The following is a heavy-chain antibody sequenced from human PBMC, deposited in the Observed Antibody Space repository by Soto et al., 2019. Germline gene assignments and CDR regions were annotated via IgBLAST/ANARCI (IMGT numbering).Heavy chain of an antibody. CDR2: IYPGDSDT. J-gene: IGHJ5*02. Sequence: PGESLKISCKGSGYSFTSYWIGWVRQMPGKGLEWMGTIYPGDSDTRYSPSFQGQVTISADKSISTAYLQWSSLKASDTAMYYCARSAEYYYGSGSYYGWFDPWGQGTLVTVSS. D-gene: IGHD3-10*01. CDR1: GYSFTSYW. V-gene: IGHV5-51*01. CDR3: ARSAEYYYGSGSYYGWFDP.